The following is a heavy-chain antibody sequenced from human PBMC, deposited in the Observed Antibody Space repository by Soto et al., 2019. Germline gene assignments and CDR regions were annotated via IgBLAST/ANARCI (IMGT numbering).Heavy chain of an antibody. D-gene: IGHD6-13*01. CDR1: GFTFGSYA. Sequence: VQLLESGGGLVQPGGSLRLSCSASGFTFGSYAMSWVRQAPGKGLDWVSAVSGSGTTTYYADSVKGRFTISRDNSKNTLYLQMNSLRAEDTAVYYCAKCYSSSWYQYDYWGQGTLVTVSS. CDR3: AKCYSSSWYQYDY. CDR2: VSGSGTTT. V-gene: IGHV3-23*01. J-gene: IGHJ4*02.